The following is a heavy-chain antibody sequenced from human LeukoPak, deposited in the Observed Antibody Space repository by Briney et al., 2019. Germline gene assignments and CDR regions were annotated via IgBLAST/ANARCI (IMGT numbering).Heavy chain of an antibody. V-gene: IGHV4-59*01. CDR1: GGSISSYY. D-gene: IGHD2-2*01. CDR3: ARDRIVVVPAATYYYGMDV. J-gene: IGHJ6*04. CDR2: IYYSGST. Sequence: SETLSLTCTVSGGSISSYYWSWIRQPLGKGLEWIGYIYYSGSTNYNPSLKSRVTISVDTSKNQFSLKLSSVTAADTAVYYCARDRIVVVPAATYYYGMDVWGKGTTVTVSS.